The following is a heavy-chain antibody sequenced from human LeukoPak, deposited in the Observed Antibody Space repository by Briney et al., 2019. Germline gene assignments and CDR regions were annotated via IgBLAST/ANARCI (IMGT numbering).Heavy chain of an antibody. Sequence: PGGSLRLSCAASGFTFSSYGMHWVRQAPGKGLEWVAVISYDGSNKYYADSVKGRFTISRDNSKNTLYLQMNSLRAEDTAVYYCAEEVSNVDTAMAYLDYWGQGTLVTVSS. D-gene: IGHD5-18*01. V-gene: IGHV3-30*18. CDR2: ISYDGSNK. CDR1: GFTFSSYG. J-gene: IGHJ4*02. CDR3: AEEVSNVDTAMAYLDY.